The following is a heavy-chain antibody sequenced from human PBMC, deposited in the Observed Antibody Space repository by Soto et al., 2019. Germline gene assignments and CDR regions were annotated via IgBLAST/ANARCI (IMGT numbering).Heavy chain of an antibody. CDR1: GGSIGSVNFY. CDR2: IYHTGTI. D-gene: IGHD1-7*01. Sequence: SETLSLTCSVSGGSIGSVNFYWIWIRQPPGKGLEWLTSIYHTGTIYITPSLRSRLTISSDTSRNQFSLNLTSVTAADTALYFCARKNVQIGTSFFAYWGLGTLLTVS. V-gene: IGHV4-30-4*01. J-gene: IGHJ4*02. CDR3: ARKNVQIGTSFFAY.